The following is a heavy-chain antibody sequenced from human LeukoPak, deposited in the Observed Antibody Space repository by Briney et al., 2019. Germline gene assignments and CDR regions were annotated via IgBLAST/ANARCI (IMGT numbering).Heavy chain of an antibody. CDR3: ARSRYDYIWGIDY. CDR1: GFTFSTFA. D-gene: IGHD3-16*01. Sequence: GGSLRLSCAASGFTFSTFAMIWVRQPPGKGLEWVSSIFPSGGEIHYADSVKGRFAISRDNAKNTLYLQMNSLRDEDTAVFYCARSRYDYIWGIDYWGQGTLVTISS. CDR2: IFPSGGEI. J-gene: IGHJ4*02. V-gene: IGHV3-23*01.